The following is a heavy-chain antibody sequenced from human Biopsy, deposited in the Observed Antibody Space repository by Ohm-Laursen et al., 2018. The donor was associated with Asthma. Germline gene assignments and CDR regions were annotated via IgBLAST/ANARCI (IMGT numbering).Heavy chain of an antibody. CDR3: ARMNTLIQAANYFSYAMDV. J-gene: IGHJ6*02. CDR2: LFYNGTT. CDR1: GASINSGGYS. V-gene: IGHV4-30-2*01. Sequence: TLSLTCAVSGASINSGGYSWKWNRQPPRKGLELFSHLFYNGTTHYNPSLKSRVTISVDRSQRQFSLKVNSVTAADTAVYYCARMNTLIQAANYFSYAMDVWGQGTTVTVSS. D-gene: IGHD3-9*01.